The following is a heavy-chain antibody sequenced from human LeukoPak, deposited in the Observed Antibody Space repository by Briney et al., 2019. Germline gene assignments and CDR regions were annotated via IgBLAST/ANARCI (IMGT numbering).Heavy chain of an antibody. V-gene: IGHV3-23*01. D-gene: IGHD1-26*01. CDR1: GSTFSSYA. Sequence: GGSLRLSCAVSGSTFSSYAINWVRQAPGKGLEWVSSISGSSGSTFYADSVKGRFTISRDISKNTLYVQMNSLRAEDAAVYYCAKDKGWGYSSYDYYGMDVWGQGTTVTVSS. CDR2: ISGSSGST. CDR3: AKDKGWGYSSYDYYGMDV. J-gene: IGHJ6*02.